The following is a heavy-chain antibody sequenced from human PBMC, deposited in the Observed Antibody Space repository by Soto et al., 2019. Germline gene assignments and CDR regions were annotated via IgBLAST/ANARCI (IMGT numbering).Heavy chain of an antibody. J-gene: IGHJ4*02. CDR3: ARQKKCHLRPLDY. D-gene: IGHD4-17*01. Sequence: LSLTCTVSGGSVSSGSYYWSWIRQTPGNGLEWIGYIYYSGSTNYNPSLKSRVTIAVDTSKNPSSLKLISVAAADTALYYCARQKKCHLRPLDYWCQGTLLTVSS. CDR1: GGSVSSGSYY. V-gene: IGHV4-61*01. CDR2: IYYSGST.